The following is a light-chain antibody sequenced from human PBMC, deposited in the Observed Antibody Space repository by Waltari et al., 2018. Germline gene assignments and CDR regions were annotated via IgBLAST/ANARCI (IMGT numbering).Light chain of an antibody. CDR1: SSNIGADYL. CDR2: TNI. J-gene: IGLJ2*01. CDR3: QSYDRLSASVV. Sequence: QSVLTQPPSVSGAPGQRVTISCTGSSSNIGADYLVNWYQPLPGMAPKLLIYTNIKRPSGVPDRLAGSRSGTSASLVITGLQAEDEGDYHCQSYDRLSASVVFGGGTKLTVL. V-gene: IGLV1-40*01.